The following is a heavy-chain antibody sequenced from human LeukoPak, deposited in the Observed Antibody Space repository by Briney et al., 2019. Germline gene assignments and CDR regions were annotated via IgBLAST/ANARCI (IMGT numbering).Heavy chain of an antibody. D-gene: IGHD4-11*01. V-gene: IGHV1-2*02. J-gene: IGHJ1*01. CDR3: ARDKAVTTELTQYFHH. Sequence: GASVKVSCKASGYTFTGYYMRWVRQAPGQGLEWMGWINPNSGGTNYAQKVQGRVTMTRDTSISTAYMELSRLRSDDTAVYYCARDKAVTTELTQYFHHWGQGTLVTVSS. CDR2: INPNSGGT. CDR1: GYTFTGYY.